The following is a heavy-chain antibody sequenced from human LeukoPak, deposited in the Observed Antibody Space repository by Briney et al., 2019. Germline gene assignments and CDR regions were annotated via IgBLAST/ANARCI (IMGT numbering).Heavy chain of an antibody. D-gene: IGHD3-10*01. J-gene: IGHJ3*02. CDR3: AGYYYGSGSQSYAFDI. V-gene: IGHV1-8*01. CDR1: GYTFTSYD. CDR2: MNPNSGNT. Sequence: GASVKVSCKASGYTFTSYDINWVRPATGQGLEWMGWMNPNSGNTGYAQKFQGRVTMTRNTSISTAYMELSSLRSEDTAVYYCAGYYYGSGSQSYAFDIWGQGTMVTVSS.